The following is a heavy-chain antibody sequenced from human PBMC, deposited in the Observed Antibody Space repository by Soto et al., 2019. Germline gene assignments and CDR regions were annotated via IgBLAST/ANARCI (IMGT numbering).Heavy chain of an antibody. J-gene: IGHJ4*02. V-gene: IGHV1-2*04. Sequence: ASVKVSCKASGYTFTGYYMHWVRQAPGQGLEWMGWINPNSGGTNYAQKFQGWVTISRDNSKNMLYLQMNSLRAEDTAVYYCAKNLASIAARDFDYWGQGTLVTVSS. D-gene: IGHD6-6*01. CDR2: INPNSGGT. CDR1: GYTFTGYY. CDR3: AKNLASIAARDFDY.